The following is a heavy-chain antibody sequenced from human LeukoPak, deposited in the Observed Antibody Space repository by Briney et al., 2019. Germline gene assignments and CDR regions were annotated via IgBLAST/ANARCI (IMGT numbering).Heavy chain of an antibody. CDR3: VRESLLYYYYGMDV. Sequence: GASVKVSCKASGYTFTGYYMHWVRQAPGQGLEWMGWINPNSGGTNYAQKFQGRVTMTRDTSISTAYIELSRLRSDDTAVYHCVRESLLYYYYGMDVWGQGTTVTVSS. CDR1: GYTFTGYY. CDR2: INPNSGGT. D-gene: IGHD2-15*01. V-gene: IGHV1-2*02. J-gene: IGHJ6*02.